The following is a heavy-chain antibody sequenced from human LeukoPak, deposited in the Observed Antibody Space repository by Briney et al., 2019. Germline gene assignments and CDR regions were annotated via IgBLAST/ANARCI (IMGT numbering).Heavy chain of an antibody. J-gene: IGHJ4*02. V-gene: IGHV1-8*03. CDR1: GYTFTSYD. Sequence: ASVKVSCKASGYTFTSYDINWVRQATGQGLEWMGWMNPNSGNTGYAQKFQGRVTITRNTSISTAYMELSSLRSEDTAVYYCARGQQLVRGLFDYWGQGTLVTVSS. CDR3: ARGQQLVRGLFDY. CDR2: MNPNSGNT. D-gene: IGHD6-13*01.